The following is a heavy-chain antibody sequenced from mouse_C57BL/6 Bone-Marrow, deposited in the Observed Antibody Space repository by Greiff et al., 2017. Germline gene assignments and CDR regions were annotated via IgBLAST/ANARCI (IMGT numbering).Heavy chain of an antibody. D-gene: IGHD1-1*01. CDR1: GYTFTSYW. CDR2: IDPSDSYT. J-gene: IGHJ1*03. Sequence: VQLQQPGAELVKPGASVKLSCKASGYTFTSYWMQWVKQRPGQGLEWIGEIDPSDSYTNYNQKFKGKATLTVDTSSSTAYMQLSSLTSEDSAVYDCAREDYGSTFDVGGTGTTVTVSS. CDR3: AREDYGSTFDV. V-gene: IGHV1-50*01.